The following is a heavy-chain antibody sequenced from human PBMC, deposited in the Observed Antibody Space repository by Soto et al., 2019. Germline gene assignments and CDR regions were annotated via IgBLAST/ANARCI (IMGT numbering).Heavy chain of an antibody. D-gene: IGHD4-4*01. Sequence: PGGSLRLSCAASGFTFSNYWMSWVRQAPGKGLEWVANINQDVTEKNFLDSVMGRFTISRDNAKSSLLLQMNSLRVEDTAVYYCERDRGYSSFDYWGQGTPVTVYS. J-gene: IGHJ4*01. CDR1: GFTFSNYW. V-gene: IGHV3-7*03. CDR2: INQDVTEK. CDR3: ERDRGYSSFDY.